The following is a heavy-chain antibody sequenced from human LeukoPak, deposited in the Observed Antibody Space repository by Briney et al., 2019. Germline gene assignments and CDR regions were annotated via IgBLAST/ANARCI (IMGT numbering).Heavy chain of an antibody. CDR2: IYYSGST. V-gene: IGHV4-59*12. CDR1: GGSISNYY. CDR3: ARDLGWFDP. J-gene: IGHJ5*02. Sequence: SETLSLTCTVSGGSISNYYWTWIRQPPGKGLEWIGDIYYSGSTNYNPSLKSRVTMSVDTSKNQFSLKLSSVTAADTAVYYCARDLGWFDPWGQGTLVTVSS.